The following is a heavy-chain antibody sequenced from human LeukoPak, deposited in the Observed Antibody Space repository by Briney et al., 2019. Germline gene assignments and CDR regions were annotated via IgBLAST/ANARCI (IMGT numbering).Heavy chain of an antibody. V-gene: IGHV1-69*05. J-gene: IGHJ4*02. CDR1: GGTFSSYA. CDR2: IIPIFGTA. CDR3: ARSYLPSYSGSYYFEG. Sequence: SVKVSCKASGGTFSSYAISWVRQAPGQGLEWMGGIIPIFGTANYAQKFQGRVTITTDESTSTAYMDLSNLRSEDTAVYYCARSYLPSYSGSYYFEGWGQGTLVTVSS. D-gene: IGHD1-26*01.